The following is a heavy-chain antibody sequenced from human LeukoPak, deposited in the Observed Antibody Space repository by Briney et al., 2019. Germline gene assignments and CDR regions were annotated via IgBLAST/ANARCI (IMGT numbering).Heavy chain of an antibody. CDR2: IYYSGST. J-gene: IGHJ4*02. CDR3: ARERGNYYYDSSVQGNYDY. V-gene: IGHV4-59*01. Sequence: SETLSLTCTVSGGSISSYYWSWIRQPPGKGLEWIGYIYYSGSTNYNPSLKSRVTISVDTSKNQFSLKLSSVTAEDTAVYYCARERGNYYYDSSVQGNYDYWGQGTLVTVSS. D-gene: IGHD3-22*01. CDR1: GGSISSYY.